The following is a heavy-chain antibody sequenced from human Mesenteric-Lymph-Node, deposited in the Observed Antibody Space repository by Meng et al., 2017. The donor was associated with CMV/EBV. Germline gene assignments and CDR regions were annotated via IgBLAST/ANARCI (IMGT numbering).Heavy chain of an antibody. D-gene: IGHD1-26*01. V-gene: IGHV3-15*07. CDR1: DFTLNGAW. J-gene: IGHJ4*02. CDR2: VKSASAGGAA. Sequence: EVQLVESGGGVVKPGGYLRLSWVASDFTLNGAWMNWVRQAPGKGLEWVGRVKSASAGGAADAAAPVKGRFTVSRDDSRKTVHLQMDNLKIEDTAVYYCTTGWDQYFDFWCPGALVTVSS. CDR3: TTGWDQYFDF.